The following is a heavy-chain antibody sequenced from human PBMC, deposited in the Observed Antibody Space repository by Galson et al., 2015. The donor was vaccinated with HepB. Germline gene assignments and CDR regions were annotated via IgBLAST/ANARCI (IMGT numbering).Heavy chain of an antibody. J-gene: IGHJ6*03. V-gene: IGHV1-69*13. Sequence: SVKVSCKASGGTFSSYAISWVRQAPGQGLEWMGGIIPIFGTANYAQKFRGRVTITADESTSTAYMELSSLRSEDTAVYYCARERGDIAAAHYYYMDVWGKGTTVTVSS. CDR3: ARERGDIAAAHYYYMDV. D-gene: IGHD6-13*01. CDR1: GGTFSSYA. CDR2: IIPIFGTA.